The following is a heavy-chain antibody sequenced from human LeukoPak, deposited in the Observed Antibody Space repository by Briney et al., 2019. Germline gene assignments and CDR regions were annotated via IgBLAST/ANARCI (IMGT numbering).Heavy chain of an antibody. CDR3: ARALRPIAAGAQPTNHMDV. CDR1: GYTFTGYY. Sequence: ASVKVSCKASGYTFTGYYMHWVRQAPGQGLEWMGWFNPNSGGTNYAQKFQGRVTMTRDTSISTAYMELSRLRSDDTAVYYCARALRPIAAGAQPTNHMDVWGKGTTVTVSS. J-gene: IGHJ6*03. D-gene: IGHD6-13*01. CDR2: FNPNSGGT. V-gene: IGHV1-2*02.